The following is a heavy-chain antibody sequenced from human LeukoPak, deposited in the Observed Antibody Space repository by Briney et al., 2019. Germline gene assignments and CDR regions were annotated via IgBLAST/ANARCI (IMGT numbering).Heavy chain of an antibody. D-gene: IGHD5-18*01. Sequence: GGSLRLSCAASGFIFSSHGMHWVRQAPGKGLEWVAVISYDGSNEYYADSVKGRFTISRDNSKNTLYLQMNSLRAEDTAMYHCARALSAMVPDYWGQGTLLTVSS. CDR1: GFIFSSHG. V-gene: IGHV3-30*03. CDR3: ARALSAMVPDY. CDR2: ISYDGSNE. J-gene: IGHJ4*02.